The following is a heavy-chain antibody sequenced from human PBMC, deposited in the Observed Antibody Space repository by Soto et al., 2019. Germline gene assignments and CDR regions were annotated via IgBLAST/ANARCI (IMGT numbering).Heavy chain of an antibody. CDR3: ARGRFIAAAGRLDY. Sequence: SETLSLTCTVSGGSVSSGSYYWSWIRQPPGKGLEWIGYIYYSGSTNYNPSLKSRVTISVDTSKNQLSLKLSSVTAADTAVYYCARGRFIAAAGRLDYWGQGTLVTVSS. D-gene: IGHD6-13*01. V-gene: IGHV4-61*01. J-gene: IGHJ4*02. CDR2: IYYSGST. CDR1: GGSVSSGSYY.